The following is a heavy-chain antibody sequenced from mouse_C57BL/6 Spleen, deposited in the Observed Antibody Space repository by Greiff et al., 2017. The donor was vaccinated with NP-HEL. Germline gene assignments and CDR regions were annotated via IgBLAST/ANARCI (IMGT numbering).Heavy chain of an antibody. D-gene: IGHD4-1*01. CDR1: GYSITSGYY. CDR2: ISYDGSN. CDR3: ANNWDVEYYFDY. Sequence: ESGPGLVKPSQSLSLTCSVTGYSITSGYYWNWIRQFPGNKLEWMGYISYDGSNNYNPSLKNRISITRDTSKNQFFLKLNSVTTEDTATYYCANNWDVEYYFDYWGQGTTLTVSS. V-gene: IGHV3-6*01. J-gene: IGHJ2*01.